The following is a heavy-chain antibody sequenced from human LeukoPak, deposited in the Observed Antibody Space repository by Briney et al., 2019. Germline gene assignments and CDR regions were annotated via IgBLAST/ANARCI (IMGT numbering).Heavy chain of an antibody. CDR3: AKWGDYDILTGYYDSDY. CDR1: GFTFSNYA. CDR2: IVGSGGST. V-gene: IGHV3-23*01. D-gene: IGHD3-9*01. Sequence: TGGSLRLSCAASGFTFSNYAMSWVRQAPGKGLEWVSAIVGSGGSTYYADSVKGRFTISRDNPKNTLYLQMNSLRAEDTAVYYCAKWGDYDILTGYYDSDYWGQGTLVTASS. J-gene: IGHJ4*02.